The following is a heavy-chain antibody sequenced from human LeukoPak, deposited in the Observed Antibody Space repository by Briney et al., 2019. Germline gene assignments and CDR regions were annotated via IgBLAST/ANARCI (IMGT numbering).Heavy chain of an antibody. CDR2: IGTGGRFT. V-gene: IGHV3-48*02. J-gene: IGHJ4*02. CDR3: VRDHQYYFDY. Sequence: GGSLRLSCAASGFTFSSYTMNWVRQAPGKGLEWLSYIGTGGRFTRYADSAKGRFTISRDNAKNSLYLQMNSLRDEDTAVYYCVRDHQYYFDYWGQGTLVTVSS. D-gene: IGHD2-2*01. CDR1: GFTFSSYT.